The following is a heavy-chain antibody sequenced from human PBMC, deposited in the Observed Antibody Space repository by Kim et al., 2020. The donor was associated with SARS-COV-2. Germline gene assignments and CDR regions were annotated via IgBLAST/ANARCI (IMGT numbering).Heavy chain of an antibody. Sequence: SETLSLTCTVSGGSISSGGYYWSWIRQHPGKGLEWIGYIYYSGSTYYNPSLKSRVTISVDTSKNQFSLKLSSVTAADTAVYYCASERVHCSSTSCSGYHYYGMDVWGQGTTVTVSS. CDR3: ASERVHCSSTSCSGYHYYGMDV. J-gene: IGHJ6*02. D-gene: IGHD2-2*01. CDR2: IYYSGST. V-gene: IGHV4-31*03. CDR1: GGSISSGGYY.